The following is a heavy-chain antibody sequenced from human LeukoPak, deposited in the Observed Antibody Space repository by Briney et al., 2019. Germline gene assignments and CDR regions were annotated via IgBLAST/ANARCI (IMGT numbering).Heavy chain of an antibody. CDR2: IYYSGST. CDR1: GGSISSSSYY. Sequence: SETLSLTCTVSGGSISSSSYYWGWIRQPPGKGLEWIGSIYYSGSTYYNPSLKSRVTISVDTSKNQFSLKLSSVTAADTAVYYCARSTYYDFWSGQRDGYYWGQGTLVTVSS. J-gene: IGHJ4*02. V-gene: IGHV4-39*07. CDR3: ARSTYYDFWSGQRDGYY. D-gene: IGHD3-3*01.